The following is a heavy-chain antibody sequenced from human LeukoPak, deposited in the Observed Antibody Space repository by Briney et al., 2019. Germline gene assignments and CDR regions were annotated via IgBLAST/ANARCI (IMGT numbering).Heavy chain of an antibody. J-gene: IGHJ3*02. V-gene: IGHV4-39*01. CDR2: VYYSGST. CDR1: GGSISSSSLY. Sequence: SETLSLTCTVSGGSISSSSLYWDWIRQPPGKGLEWIGTVYYSGSTYYNPSLKSRVTISVDTSKNQFSLRLSSVTAADTALYYCARNASSLGAGAFDIWSQGTMVTVSS. CDR3: ARNASSLGAGAFDI. D-gene: IGHD2-2*01.